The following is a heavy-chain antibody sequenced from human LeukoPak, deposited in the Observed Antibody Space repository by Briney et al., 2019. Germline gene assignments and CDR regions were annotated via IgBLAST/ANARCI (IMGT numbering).Heavy chain of an antibody. J-gene: IGHJ4*02. D-gene: IGHD3-10*02. CDR2: IYHSGST. CDR3: ARAYQNSALFGGYYFDY. Sequence: SETLSLTCAVSGGSISSSNWWSWVRQPPGKGLEWIGEIYHSGSTNYNPSLKSRVTISVDTSKNQFSLKLSSVTAADTAVYYCARAYQNSALFGGYYFDYWGQGTLVTVSS. V-gene: IGHV4-4*02. CDR1: GGSISSSNW.